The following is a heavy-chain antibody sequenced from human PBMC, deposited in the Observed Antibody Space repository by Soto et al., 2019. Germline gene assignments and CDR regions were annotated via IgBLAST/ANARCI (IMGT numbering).Heavy chain of an antibody. J-gene: IGHJ4*02. CDR1: GASIRGGGYY. V-gene: IGHV4-31*03. CDR2: IYYTGST. Sequence: SETLSLTCSVSGASIRGGGYYWSWLRQSPGKGLEWIGHIYYTGSTFYSPSLKSRLTISLDTSKNQFSLDLRSVTAAGTAMYYCARIEMASIKWGRGTLVTVSS. CDR3: ARIEMASIK.